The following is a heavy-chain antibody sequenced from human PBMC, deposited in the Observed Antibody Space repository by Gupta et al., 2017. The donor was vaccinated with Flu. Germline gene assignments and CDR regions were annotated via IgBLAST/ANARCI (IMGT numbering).Heavy chain of an antibody. CDR3: ATDPMGGSGPYYGMDV. Sequence: QVQLVQSGPQVTKPGASVKLSCDASGHSFSTYYVHWVRQAPGQGLEWMGVTTPSGHSTDYAEKFQGRVTMIRDTSANIVYMDVNSLRSEDTAIYYCATDPMGGSGPYYGMDVWGQGTTVTVSS. CDR1: GHSFSTYY. CDR2: TTPSGHST. D-gene: IGHD3-16*01. V-gene: IGHV1-46*01. J-gene: IGHJ6*02.